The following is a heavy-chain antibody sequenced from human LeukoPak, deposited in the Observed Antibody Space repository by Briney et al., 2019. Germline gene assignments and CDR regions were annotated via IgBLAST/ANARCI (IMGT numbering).Heavy chain of an antibody. Sequence: SETLSLTCTVSGDSFSSVTDYWAWIRQPPGKGLEWIASGDYSGDTYYNPSLKSRVAISADMSKNQFSLKLTSVTGADTAVYYCAGERGEEYSSGWYKRNYFDNWGQGIRVTVSS. CDR1: GDSFSSVTDY. V-gene: IGHV4-39*07. CDR2: GDYSGDT. J-gene: IGHJ4*02. D-gene: IGHD6-19*01. CDR3: AGERGEEYSSGWYKRNYFDN.